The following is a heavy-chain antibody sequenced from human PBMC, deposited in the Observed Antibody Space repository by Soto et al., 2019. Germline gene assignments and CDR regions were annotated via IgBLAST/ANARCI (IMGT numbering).Heavy chain of an antibody. Sequence: SETLSLTCAASSGSLNSNDWWTWVRQPPGKGLEWIGEIDHTGSTNYNPSLQGRVTISMDKSKNQFSLNLNSVTAADTAVYYCANLTYIDYWGQGTLVTVSS. CDR1: SGSLNSNDW. J-gene: IGHJ4*02. D-gene: IGHD1-20*01. CDR2: IDHTGST. CDR3: ANLTYIDY. V-gene: IGHV4-4*02.